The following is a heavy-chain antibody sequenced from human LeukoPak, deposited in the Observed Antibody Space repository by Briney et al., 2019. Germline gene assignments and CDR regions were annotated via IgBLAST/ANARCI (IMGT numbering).Heavy chain of an antibody. V-gene: IGHV3-15*01. J-gene: IGHJ4*02. CDR2: IKSKTDGGTT. CDR1: GFTFSNAW. CDR3: TTDQGYYGSGSPLTDYFDY. D-gene: IGHD3-10*01. Sequence: PGGSLRLSCAASGFTFSNAWMSWVRQAPGKGLEWVGRIKSKTDGGTTDYAAPVKGRFTISRDDSKNTLYLQMNSLKTEDTAVYYCTTDQGYYGSGSPLTDYFDYWGQGTLVTVSS.